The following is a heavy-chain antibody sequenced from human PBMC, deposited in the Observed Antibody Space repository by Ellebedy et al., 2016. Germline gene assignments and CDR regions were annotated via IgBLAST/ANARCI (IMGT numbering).Heavy chain of an antibody. CDR3: TSRGYDFWSGYYPSPYYYYGMDV. V-gene: IGHV3-15*07. D-gene: IGHD3-3*01. CDR2: IKSKTDGGTT. Sequence: GGSLRLSCAASGFTFSNAWMNWVRQAPGKGLEWVGRIKSKTDGGTTDYAAPVKGRFTISRDDSKNTLYLQMNSLKTEDTAVYYCTSRGYDFWSGYYPSPYYYYGMDVWGQGTTVTVSS. J-gene: IGHJ6*02. CDR1: GFTFSNAW.